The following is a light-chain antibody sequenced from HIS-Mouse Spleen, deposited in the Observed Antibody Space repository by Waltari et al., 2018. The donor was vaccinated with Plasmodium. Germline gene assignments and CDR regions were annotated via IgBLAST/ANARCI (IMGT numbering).Light chain of an antibody. J-gene: IGKJ1*01. CDR3: QQSYSTWT. V-gene: IGKV1-39*01. CDR2: AAS. CDR1: QSISNY. Sequence: DIQMTQSPSSLSASVGAKVNITCRASQSISNYLNWYKQKPGKAPKFLIYAASTLQSGVPSRFSGSGSGTDFTLTISSLQPEDCATYYCQQSYSTWTFGQGTKVEIK.